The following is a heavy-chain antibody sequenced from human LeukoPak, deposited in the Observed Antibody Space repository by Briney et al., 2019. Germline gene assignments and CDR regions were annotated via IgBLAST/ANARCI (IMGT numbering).Heavy chain of an antibody. Sequence: GGSLRLSCAASGFTFSSYAMSWVRQAPGKGLEWVSAISGSGGSTYYTDSVKGRFTVSRDNSKNTLYLQMNSLRAEDTAVYYCAKISGIYYVDCWGQGTLVTVSS. CDR2: ISGSGGST. CDR1: GFTFSSYA. V-gene: IGHV3-23*01. CDR3: AKISGIYYVDC. D-gene: IGHD1-26*01. J-gene: IGHJ4*02.